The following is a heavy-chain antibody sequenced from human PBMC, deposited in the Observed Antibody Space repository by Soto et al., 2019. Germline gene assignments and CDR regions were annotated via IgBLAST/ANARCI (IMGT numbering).Heavy chain of an antibody. Sequence: QVQLVQSGAEVKKPGSSVKVSCKASGGTFSSYAISWVRQAPGQGLAWMGGIIPIFGTANYAQKFQGRVTITADESTSTAYMELSSLRSEDTAVYYCASGEGVYAVTPKTGMDVWGQWTTVTVSS. CDR1: GGTFSSYA. D-gene: IGHD3-10*01. V-gene: IGHV1-69*01. J-gene: IGHJ6*02. CDR3: ASGEGVYAVTPKTGMDV. CDR2: IIPIFGTA.